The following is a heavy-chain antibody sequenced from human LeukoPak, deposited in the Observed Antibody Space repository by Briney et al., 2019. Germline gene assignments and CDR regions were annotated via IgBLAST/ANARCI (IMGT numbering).Heavy chain of an antibody. CDR3: ARAGQQLVGGFDY. Sequence: SVKVSCKASGGTFSSYAISWVRQAPGQGLEWMGGIIPIFGTANYAQKFQGRVTITTDESTSTAYMELSSLRSEDTAVYYCARAGQQLVGGFDYWGQGTLVTVSS. CDR1: GGTFSSYA. V-gene: IGHV1-69*05. CDR2: IIPIFGTA. D-gene: IGHD6-13*01. J-gene: IGHJ4*02.